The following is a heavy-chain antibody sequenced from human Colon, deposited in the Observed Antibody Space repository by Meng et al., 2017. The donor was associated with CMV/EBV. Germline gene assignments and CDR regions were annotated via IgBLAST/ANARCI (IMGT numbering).Heavy chain of an antibody. D-gene: IGHD2-21*02. J-gene: IGHJ4*02. Sequence: GESLKISCSASGFTFNTFGMHWVRQAPGKGLEWVAFIRYDGTKADYADSVTGRFTISRDNVKNSLHLQTTSLRPEDSAVYYCAKEFVLGTHLDHWGQETLVTVSS. V-gene: IGHV3-30*02. CDR2: IRYDGTKA. CDR3: AKEFVLGTHLDH. CDR1: GFTFNTFG.